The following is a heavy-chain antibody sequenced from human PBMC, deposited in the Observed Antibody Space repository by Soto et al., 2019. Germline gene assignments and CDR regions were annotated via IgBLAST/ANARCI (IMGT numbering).Heavy chain of an antibody. Sequence: EVQLVESGGGLVQPGRSLRLSCAASGLTFDDYAMHWVRQVPGKGLEWVSGISWNSERIGYADSVEGRFTVSRDNAEKSLCLQMNSLRAEDTAFYYCVSSRSYDRQFYYWGQGTLVTVSS. J-gene: IGHJ4*02. CDR3: VSSRSYDRQFYY. D-gene: IGHD1-26*01. CDR1: GLTFDDYA. CDR2: ISWNSERI. V-gene: IGHV3-9*01.